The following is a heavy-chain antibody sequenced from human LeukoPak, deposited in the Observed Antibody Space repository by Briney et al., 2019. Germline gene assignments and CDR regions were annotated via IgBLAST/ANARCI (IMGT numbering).Heavy chain of an antibody. CDR2: VNSDGSTT. Sequence: GSLRLSCAASGFTFSSYWMHWVRQAPGKGLVWVSRVNSDGSTTNYADSVKGRFTISRDNAKNTLYLQMNSLRPEDTAVYYCARVGFSGYDLLDSWGQGTPVTVSS. J-gene: IGHJ4*02. D-gene: IGHD5-12*01. CDR3: ARVGFSGYDLLDS. CDR1: GFTFSSYW. V-gene: IGHV3-74*01.